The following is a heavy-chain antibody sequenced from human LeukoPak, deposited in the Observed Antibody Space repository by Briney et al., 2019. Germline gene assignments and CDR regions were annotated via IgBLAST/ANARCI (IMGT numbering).Heavy chain of an antibody. V-gene: IGHV1-2*02. CDR2: INPNSGGT. CDR1: GYTFTGYY. CDR3: ARDPRYSSSWPVYYYYGMDV. D-gene: IGHD6-13*01. J-gene: IGHJ6*02. Sequence: ASVKVSCKASGYTFTGYYMHWVRQAPGQGLEWMGWINPNSGGTNYAQKFQGRVTMTGDTSISTAYMELSRLRSDDTAVYYCARDPRYSSSWPVYYYYGMDVWGQGTTVTVSS.